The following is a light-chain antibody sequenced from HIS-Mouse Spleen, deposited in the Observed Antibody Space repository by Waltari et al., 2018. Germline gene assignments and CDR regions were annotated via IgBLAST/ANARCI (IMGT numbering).Light chain of an antibody. CDR1: SSDVGSYNL. CDR3: CSYAGSSTWV. CDR2: EGS. J-gene: IGLJ3*02. Sequence: QSALTQPASVSGSPGQSITLSCTGTSSDVGSYNLVSWYQQHPGKAPKLVIYEGSKRPSGVSNRCSGSKSRNTASLTISGLQAEDEADYYCCSYAGSSTWVFGGGTKLTVL. V-gene: IGLV2-23*01.